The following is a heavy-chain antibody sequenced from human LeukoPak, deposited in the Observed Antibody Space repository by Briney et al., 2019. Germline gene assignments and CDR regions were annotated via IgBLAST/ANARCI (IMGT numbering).Heavy chain of an antibody. CDR2: IYHSGST. CDR3: ARAKLWFGELLSAFDI. Sequence: SETLSLTCAVSGGSLSSGGYSWSWIRQPPGKGLEWIGYIYHSGSTYYNPSLKSRVTISVDRSKNQFSLKLSSVTAADTAVYYCARAKLWFGELLSAFDIWGQGTMVTVSS. V-gene: IGHV4-30-2*01. D-gene: IGHD3-10*01. CDR1: GGSLSSGGYS. J-gene: IGHJ3*02.